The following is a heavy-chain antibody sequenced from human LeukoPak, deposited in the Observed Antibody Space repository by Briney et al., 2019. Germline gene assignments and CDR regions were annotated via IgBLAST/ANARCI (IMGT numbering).Heavy chain of an antibody. Sequence: PGGSLRLSCAASGFTFDDYGMTWIRQAPGKGLEWIGYRDKSGWSKFNPSLESRVSISVDMSENQISLKVTSVSAADTAVYYCAGGVAVVGAADYWGQGTLVTVSS. V-gene: IGHV4-59*01. D-gene: IGHD6-13*01. CDR1: GFTFDDYG. CDR2: RDKSGWS. CDR3: AGGVAVVGAADY. J-gene: IGHJ4*02.